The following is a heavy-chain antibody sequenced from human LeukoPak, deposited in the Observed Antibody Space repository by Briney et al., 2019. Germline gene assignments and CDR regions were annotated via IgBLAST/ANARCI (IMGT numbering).Heavy chain of an antibody. J-gene: IGHJ3*02. V-gene: IGHV4-38-2*02. D-gene: IGHD2-21*01. Sequence: RTSETLSLTCTVSGYSISSGFYWGWIRQPPGKGLDWIGSIYNSGSTYYNPSLKSRVTISVDTSKNQFSLKLSSVTAADTAVYYCARDSVVVNAFDIWGQGTMVTVSS. CDR2: IYNSGST. CDR1: GYSISSGFY. CDR3: ARDSVVVNAFDI.